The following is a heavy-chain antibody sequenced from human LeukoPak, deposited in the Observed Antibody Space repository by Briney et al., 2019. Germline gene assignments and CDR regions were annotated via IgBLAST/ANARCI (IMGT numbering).Heavy chain of an antibody. J-gene: IGHJ4*02. V-gene: IGHV3-7*01. Sequence: PGGSLRLSCAASGFIFNTYWMSWVRQAPGKGLEWVANVKQDGSEKYYVDSVKGRFTISRDNAKNSLYLQMNSLRAEDTAVYYCAREPLGGSYIPSFDYWGQGTLVTVSS. D-gene: IGHD1-26*01. CDR3: AREPLGGSYIPSFDY. CDR1: GFIFNTYW. CDR2: VKQDGSEK.